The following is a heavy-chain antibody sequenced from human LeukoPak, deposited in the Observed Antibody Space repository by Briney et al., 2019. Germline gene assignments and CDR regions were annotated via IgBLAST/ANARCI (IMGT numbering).Heavy chain of an antibody. CDR2: ISYDGSNK. CDR1: GFTFSSYA. V-gene: IGHV3-30-3*01. J-gene: IGHJ4*02. CDR3: ASALDTDCSSTCCADY. Sequence: GGSLRLSCAASGFTFSSYAMHWVRQAPGKGLEWVAVISYDGSNKYYADSVKGRFTISRDNSKNTLYLQMNSLRAEDTAVYYCASALDTDCSSTCCADYWGQGTLVTVSS. D-gene: IGHD2-2*01.